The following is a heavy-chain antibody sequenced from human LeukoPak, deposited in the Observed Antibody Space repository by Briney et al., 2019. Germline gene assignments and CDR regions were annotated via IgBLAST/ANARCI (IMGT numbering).Heavy chain of an antibody. CDR3: ARDENYGGNFGY. V-gene: IGHV1-69*05. D-gene: IGHD4-23*01. CDR2: IIPIFGTA. J-gene: IGHJ4*02. CDR1: GGTFSSYA. Sequence: GASVKVSFKASGGTFSSYAISWARQAPGQGLEWMGRIIPIFGTANYAQKFPGRVTITTDESTSTAYMELSSLRSEDTAVYYCARDENYGGNFGYWGQGTLVTVSS.